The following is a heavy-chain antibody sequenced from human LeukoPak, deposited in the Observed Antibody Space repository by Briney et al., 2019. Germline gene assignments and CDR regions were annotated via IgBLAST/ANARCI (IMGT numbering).Heavy chain of an antibody. V-gene: IGHV3-23*01. CDR3: AKASPGAQDTAMALFDY. CDR1: GFTFSSYA. Sequence: GGSLRLSCVASGFTFSSYAMSWVRQAPGKGLEGVSAISGSGGSTYYADSVKGRFTISRDNSKNTLYLQMNSLRAEDTAVYYCAKASPGAQDTAMALFDYWGQGTLVTVSS. D-gene: IGHD5-18*01. J-gene: IGHJ4*02. CDR2: ISGSGGST.